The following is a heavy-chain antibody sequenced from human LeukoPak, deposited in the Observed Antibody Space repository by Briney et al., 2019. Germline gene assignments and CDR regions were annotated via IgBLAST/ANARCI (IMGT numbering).Heavy chain of an antibody. CDR2: IYHSGST. D-gene: IGHD6-19*01. CDR3: ARGYSSGWYLNWFDP. J-gene: IGHJ5*02. CDR1: GGSISSSNW. V-gene: IGHV4-4*02. Sequence: PSGTLSLTCAVSGGSISSSNWWSWVRQPPGKGLEWIGEIYHSGSTNYNPSLKSRVTISVDKSKNQFSLKLSSVTAADTAVYYCARGYSSGWYLNWFDPWGQGTLVTVSS.